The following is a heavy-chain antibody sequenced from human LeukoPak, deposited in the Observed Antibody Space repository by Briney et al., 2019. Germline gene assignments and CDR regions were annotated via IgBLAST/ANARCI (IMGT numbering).Heavy chain of an antibody. Sequence: GSLRLSCAASGFTFSSYSMNWVRQAPGKGLEWVSYISSSSSTIYYADSVKGRFTISRDNAKNSLYLQMNSLRAEDTAVYYCARGGDDYVWGSYRPSPYNWFDPWGQGTLVTVSS. CDR3: ARGGDDYVWGSYRPSPYNWFDP. CDR1: GFTFSSYS. V-gene: IGHV3-48*01. J-gene: IGHJ5*02. D-gene: IGHD3-16*02. CDR2: ISSSSSTI.